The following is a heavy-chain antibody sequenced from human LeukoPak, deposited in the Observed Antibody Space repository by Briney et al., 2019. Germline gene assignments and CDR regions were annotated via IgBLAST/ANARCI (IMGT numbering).Heavy chain of an antibody. D-gene: IGHD4-23*01. J-gene: IGHJ6*03. CDR2: IYYSGST. Sequence: SETLSLTCTVSGGSISSYYWSWIRQPPGKGLEWIGYIYYSGSTNYNPSLKSRVTISVDTSKNQFSLKLSSVTAADTAVYYCAREGGNSWDYYMDVWGKGTTVTVSS. V-gene: IGHV4-59*01. CDR3: AREGGNSWDYYMDV. CDR1: GGSISSYY.